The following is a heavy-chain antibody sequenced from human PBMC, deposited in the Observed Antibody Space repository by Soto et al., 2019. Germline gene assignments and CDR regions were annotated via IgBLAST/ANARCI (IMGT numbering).Heavy chain of an antibody. Sequence: GGSRTLSCASSVFISNEGWISLFRQAPGKGLEWVGRIKRSIDCETTDYAAPVNGRFTVFRDDSKNTLYLQMNSLKTEDSAMYFCVKENYYDTTGHDQGVFDVWGQGTLVTVSS. V-gene: IGHV3-15*01. CDR1: VFISNEGW. J-gene: IGHJ3*01. CDR3: VKENYYDTTGHDQGVFDV. D-gene: IGHD3-22*01. CDR2: IKRSIDCETT.